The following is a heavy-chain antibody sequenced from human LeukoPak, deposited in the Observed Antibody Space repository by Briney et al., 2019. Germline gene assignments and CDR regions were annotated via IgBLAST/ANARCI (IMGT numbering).Heavy chain of an antibody. Sequence: ASVKVSCKASGGTFSSYAISWVRQAPGQGLEWMGGIIPIFGTANYAQKFQGRVTITADESTSTAYMELSSLRSEDTAVYYCATFVPYSDSDDFYIHAFHIWGRGTMVTVSS. CDR1: GGTFSSYA. CDR2: IIPIFGTA. V-gene: IGHV1-69*13. D-gene: IGHD3-22*01. J-gene: IGHJ3*02. CDR3: ATFVPYSDSDDFYIHAFHI.